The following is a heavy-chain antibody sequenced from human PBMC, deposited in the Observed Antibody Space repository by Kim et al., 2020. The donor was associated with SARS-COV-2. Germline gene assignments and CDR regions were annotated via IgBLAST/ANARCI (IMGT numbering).Heavy chain of an antibody. D-gene: IGHD3-22*01. J-gene: IGHJ2*01. CDR3: ARLRGDTVVVTAWDWGFDL. V-gene: IGHV4-31*03. CDR1: GGSISSGGYY. CDR2: IYYSGST. Sequence: SETLSLTCTVSGGSISSGGYYWSWIRQHPGKGLEWIGYIYYSGSTYYNPSLKSRVTISVDTSKNQFSLKLSSVTAADTAVYYCARLRGDTVVVTAWDWGFDLWGRGTLVTVSS.